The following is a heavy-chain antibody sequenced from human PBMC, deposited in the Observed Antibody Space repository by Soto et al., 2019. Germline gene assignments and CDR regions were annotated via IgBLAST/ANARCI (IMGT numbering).Heavy chain of an antibody. CDR3: AKVIRADSTSSNFYYYSGLDV. Sequence: QVQLVESGGGVVQPGRSLRLSCAASGFTFRTYGMHWVRQAPGKGLEWLAVISNTGINKYYADSVKGRFTISRDNSRDTRFLQMNGLRGEDTAIYYCAKVIRADSTSSNFYYYSGLDVWGQGTTVTVSS. D-gene: IGHD6-6*01. J-gene: IGHJ6*02. CDR2: ISNTGINK. V-gene: IGHV3-30*18. CDR1: GFTFRTYG.